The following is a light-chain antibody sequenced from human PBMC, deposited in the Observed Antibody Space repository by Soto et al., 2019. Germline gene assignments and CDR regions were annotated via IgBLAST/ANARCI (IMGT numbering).Light chain of an antibody. CDR1: QSISTW. J-gene: IGKJ1*01. CDR2: KAS. Sequence: DIQMTQSPSTLSASVGDRVTITCRASQSISTWLAWYQQKAGKAPKLLIYKASSSQSGVPSRFSGSGSGTEFTLTINSLQPDDFASYYCQQYGTYPRAFGQGTKVEIK. V-gene: IGKV1-5*03. CDR3: QQYGTYPRA.